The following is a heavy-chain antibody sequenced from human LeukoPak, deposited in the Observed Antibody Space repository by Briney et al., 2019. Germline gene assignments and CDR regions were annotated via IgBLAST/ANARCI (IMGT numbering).Heavy chain of an antibody. Sequence: GGSLRLSCAASGFTVNSNYMSWVRQAPGKGLEWVSYISSSGNSISYADSVKGRFTISRDNAKNSLYLQMNSLRAEDTAVYYCARDQVSVAGTGIDYWGQGTLVTVSS. CDR3: ARDQVSVAGTGIDY. V-gene: IGHV3-11*04. J-gene: IGHJ4*02. CDR1: GFTVNSNY. CDR2: ISSSGNSI. D-gene: IGHD6-13*01.